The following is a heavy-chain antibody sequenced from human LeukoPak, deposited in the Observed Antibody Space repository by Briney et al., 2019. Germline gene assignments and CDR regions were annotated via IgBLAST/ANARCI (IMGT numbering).Heavy chain of an antibody. D-gene: IGHD2-21*01. J-gene: IGHJ4*02. CDR3: VRDPLVMGPCPGGFDY. CDR1: GGTFSSYA. Sequence: SVKVSCKASGGTFSSYAIGWVRQAPGQGLEWMGRIIPIFGTADYAQKFQGRVTITTDESTSTAYMELSSLRSEDTAVYYCVRDPLVMGPCPGGFDYWGQGTLVTVSS. CDR2: IIPIFGTA. V-gene: IGHV1-69*05.